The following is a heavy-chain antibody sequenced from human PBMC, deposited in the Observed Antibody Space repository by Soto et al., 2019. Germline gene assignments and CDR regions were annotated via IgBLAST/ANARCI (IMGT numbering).Heavy chain of an antibody. CDR2: ISAYNGNT. D-gene: IGHD3-22*01. CDR3: ARPAYGEGYYSLPPSYYGMAV. J-gene: IGHJ6*02. Sequence: ASVKVSCKASGYAFTSYGISWVRQAPGQGLEWMGWISAYNGNTNYAQKLQGRVTMTTDTSTSTAYMGLRSLRSDDTAVYYCARPAYGEGYYSLPPSYYGMAVWGQGTTVTVSS. V-gene: IGHV1-18*01. CDR1: GYAFTSYG.